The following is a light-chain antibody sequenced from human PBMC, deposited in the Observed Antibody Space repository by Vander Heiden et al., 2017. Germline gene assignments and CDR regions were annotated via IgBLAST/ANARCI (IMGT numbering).Light chain of an antibody. CDR3: QSYDNSLRGWV. CDR1: TSNIGAGYD. V-gene: IGLV1-40*01. J-gene: IGLJ3*02. CDR2: VDN. Sequence: QSVLTQPPSVSGAPGQRVTISCTGITSNIGAGYDVHWYQQVPGRAPKLLIYVDNNRPSGVPDRFSGSRSGTSASLAITGLQAGDEADYYCQSYDNSLRGWVFGGGTKLTVL.